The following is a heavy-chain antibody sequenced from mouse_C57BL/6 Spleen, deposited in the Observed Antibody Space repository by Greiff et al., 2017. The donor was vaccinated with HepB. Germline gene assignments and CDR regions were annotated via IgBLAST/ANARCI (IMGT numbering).Heavy chain of an antibody. CDR1: GYAFSSSW. V-gene: IGHV1-82*01. CDR3: APDSSGPWVAY. D-gene: IGHD3-2*02. Sequence: VKLQESGPELVKPGASVKISCKASGYAFSSSWMNWVKQRPGKGLEWIGRIYPGDGDTNYNGKFKGKATLTADKSSSTAYMQLSSLTSEDSAVYFCAPDSSGPWVAYWGQGTLVTVSA. J-gene: IGHJ3*01. CDR2: IYPGDGDT.